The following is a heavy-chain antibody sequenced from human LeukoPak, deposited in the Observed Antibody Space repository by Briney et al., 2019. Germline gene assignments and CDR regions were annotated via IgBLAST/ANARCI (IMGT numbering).Heavy chain of an antibody. V-gene: IGHV3-48*03. CDR3: AQIYTYGSSQFDY. J-gene: IGHJ4*02. Sequence: GGSLRLSCAASGFTFSNDEMNWVRQAPGKGREGGSYISSSGSTIYYAECVKGRFTISRENAKNPLYLQMNSLRAEDTAVYYCAQIYTYGSSQFDYWGQGTLVTLSS. D-gene: IGHD5-18*01. CDR1: GFTFSNDE. CDR2: ISSSGSTI.